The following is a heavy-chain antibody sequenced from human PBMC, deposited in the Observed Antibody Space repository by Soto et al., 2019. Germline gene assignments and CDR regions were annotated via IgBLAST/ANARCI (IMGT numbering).Heavy chain of an antibody. V-gene: IGHV6-1*01. CDR1: GDSVSSNSAA. Sequence: SQTLSLTCAISGDSVSSNSAAWNWIRQSPSRGLEWLGRTYYRSKWYNDYAVSVKSRITINPDTSKNQFSLQLNSVTPEDTAVYYCARASSGWYLHYYYGMDVWGQGTTVTAP. CDR2: TYYRSKWYN. CDR3: ARASSGWYLHYYYGMDV. D-gene: IGHD6-19*01. J-gene: IGHJ6*02.